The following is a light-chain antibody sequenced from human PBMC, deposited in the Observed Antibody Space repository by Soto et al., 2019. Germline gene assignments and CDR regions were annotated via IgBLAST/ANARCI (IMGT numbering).Light chain of an antibody. CDR3: QQSGASLWT. CDR1: QYLSRSY. CDR2: DAS. V-gene: IGKV3-20*01. Sequence: EIVLTQSPGTLSLSPGERATLSCRASQYLSRSYLAWYQHKPGQAPRLLIYDASRTATGIPDRFSGSGSGTDFTLTSDRLEPEDFAVYYCQQSGASLWTFGQGTRVEIK. J-gene: IGKJ1*01.